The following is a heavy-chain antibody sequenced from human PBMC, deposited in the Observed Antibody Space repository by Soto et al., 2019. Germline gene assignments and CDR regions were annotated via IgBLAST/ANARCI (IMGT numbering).Heavy chain of an antibody. CDR1: GFTFSVYW. Sequence: EVQLVESGGGLVQPGGSLRLSCAASGFTFSVYWMHCVRHAPGKGLVWVSRIDSDGSTTSYADSVSGRFTISRDNAKSTLYRQMNSLRAEDPAVYYCARPDYSNYGPGVDVWGQGTTVTVSS. J-gene: IGHJ6*02. CDR3: ARPDYSNYGPGVDV. CDR2: IDSDGSTT. D-gene: IGHD4-4*01. V-gene: IGHV3-74*01.